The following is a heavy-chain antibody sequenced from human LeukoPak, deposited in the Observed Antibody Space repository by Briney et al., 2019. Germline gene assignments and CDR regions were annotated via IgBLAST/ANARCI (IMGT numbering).Heavy chain of an antibody. CDR3: ARQRSYASSWYVYYFDY. J-gene: IGHJ4*02. CDR2: IYYSGST. D-gene: IGHD6-13*01. V-gene: IGHV4-39*01. CDR1: GGSISSSSYY. Sequence: SETLSLTCTVSGGSISSSSYYWGWIRQPPGKGLEWIGSIYYSGSTYYNPSLKSRVTISVDTSKNQFSLKLSSVTAADTAVYYCARQRSYASSWYVYYFDYWGQGTLVTVSS.